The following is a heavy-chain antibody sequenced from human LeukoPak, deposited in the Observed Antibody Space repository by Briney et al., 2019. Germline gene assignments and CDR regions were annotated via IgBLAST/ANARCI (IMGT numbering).Heavy chain of an antibody. CDR1: GFTFNAYS. CDR3: ARDYKYAFDN. Sequence: GGSLRLPCAASGFTFNAYSMNWVRQAPGKGLEWISYIGISSGNTKYADSVKGRFTISGDKAKNSLYLQMNSLRVEDTAVYYCARDYKYAFDNWGQGTLVTVSS. CDR2: IGISSGNT. D-gene: IGHD5-24*01. J-gene: IGHJ4*02. V-gene: IGHV3-48*01.